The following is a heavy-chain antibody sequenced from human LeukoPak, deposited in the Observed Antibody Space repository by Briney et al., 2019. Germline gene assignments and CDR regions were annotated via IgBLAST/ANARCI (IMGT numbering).Heavy chain of an antibody. Sequence: PQASVKVSCKASGYTFTSYGISWVRQAPGQGLEWMGWISAYNGNTNYAQKLQGRVTMTTDTSTSTAYMELRSLRSDDTAVYYCARNIVVVPAARLAENYYMDVWGKGTTVTVSS. CDR2: ISAYNGNT. V-gene: IGHV1-18*01. CDR1: GYTFTSYG. J-gene: IGHJ6*03. CDR3: ARNIVVVPAARLAENYYMDV. D-gene: IGHD2-2*01.